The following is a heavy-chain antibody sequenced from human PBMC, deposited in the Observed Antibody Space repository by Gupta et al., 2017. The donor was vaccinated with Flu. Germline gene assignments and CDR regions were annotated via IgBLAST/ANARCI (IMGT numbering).Heavy chain of an antibody. J-gene: IGHJ4*02. CDR2: GNT. V-gene: IGHV1-18*01. CDR3: ARGGQWLDIDY. Sequence: GNTNYAQKLQGRVTMTTDTSTSTAYMELRSLRSDDTAVYYCARGGQWLDIDYWGQGTLVTVSS. D-gene: IGHD6-19*01.